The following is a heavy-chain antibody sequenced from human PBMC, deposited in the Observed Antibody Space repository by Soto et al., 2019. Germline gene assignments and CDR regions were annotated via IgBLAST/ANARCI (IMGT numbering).Heavy chain of an antibody. D-gene: IGHD2-15*01. CDR1: GYTFTNSD. CDR3: ARRPHCSGGICYYGLDN. CDR2: MNPDSGHA. V-gene: IGHV1-8*01. Sequence: ASVKVSCKASGYTFTNSDIDWVRQAPGQGLEWMGWMNPDSGHAAYAQKFQGRVTLTTSTSTSTVYMEMRSLGSEDTAVYYCARRPHCSGGICYYGLDNWGQGTLVTVSS. J-gene: IGHJ4*02.